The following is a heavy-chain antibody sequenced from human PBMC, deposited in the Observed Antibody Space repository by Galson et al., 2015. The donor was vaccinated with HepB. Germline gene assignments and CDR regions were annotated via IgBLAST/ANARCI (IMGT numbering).Heavy chain of an antibody. V-gene: IGHV3-48*04. Sequence: SLRLSCAASGFIFSSSAMNWVRQAPGKGLEWISYISTSSDTKYYADSVKGRSTISRDNARNSVYLQINSLRAEDTAVYYCARDVSTGFYRNWGQGILVTVSS. D-gene: IGHD3-9*01. CDR1: GFIFSSSA. J-gene: IGHJ4*02. CDR3: ARDVSTGFYRN. CDR2: ISTSSDTK.